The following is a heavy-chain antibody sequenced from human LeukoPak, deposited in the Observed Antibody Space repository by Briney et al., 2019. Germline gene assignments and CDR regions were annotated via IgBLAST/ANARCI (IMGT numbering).Heavy chain of an antibody. Sequence: SVKVSCKASGYTFTSYYMHWVRQAPGQGLEWMGRIIPIFGTANYAQKFQGRVTITTDESTSTAYMELSSLRSEDTAVYYCARTVWPRDGYNYYYWGQGTLVTVSS. CDR3: ARTVWPRDGYNYYY. V-gene: IGHV1-69*05. J-gene: IGHJ4*02. D-gene: IGHD5-24*01. CDR2: IIPIFGTA. CDR1: GYTFTSYY.